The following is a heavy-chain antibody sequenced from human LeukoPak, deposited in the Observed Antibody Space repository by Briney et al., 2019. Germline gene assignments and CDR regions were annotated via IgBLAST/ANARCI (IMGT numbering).Heavy chain of an antibody. CDR2: INHSGST. V-gene: IGHV4-34*01. Sequence: SETLSLTCAVYGGSFSGYYWSWIRQPPGKGLEWIGEINHSGSTNYNPSLKSRVTISVDTSKNQFSLKLSSVTAADTAVYYCARGTPADALDIWGQGTMVTVSS. CDR3: ARGTPADALDI. CDR1: GGSFSGYY. J-gene: IGHJ3*02. D-gene: IGHD2-2*01.